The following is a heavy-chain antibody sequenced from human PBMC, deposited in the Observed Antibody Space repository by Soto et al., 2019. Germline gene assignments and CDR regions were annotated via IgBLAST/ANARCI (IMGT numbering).Heavy chain of an antibody. CDR1: GFTFSSYA. CDR3: AKDLTSEVSWSYSFDY. Sequence: EVQLLESGGGLVQPGGSLRLSCAASGFTFSSYAMSWVRQAPGKGLEWVSAISGSGGSTYYADSVKGRFTISRDNYKNTLYQQMNSLREEDTVVYYCAKDLTSEVSWSYSFDYWGQGTLVTVSS. CDR2: ISGSGGST. V-gene: IGHV3-23*01. D-gene: IGHD1-26*01. J-gene: IGHJ4*02.